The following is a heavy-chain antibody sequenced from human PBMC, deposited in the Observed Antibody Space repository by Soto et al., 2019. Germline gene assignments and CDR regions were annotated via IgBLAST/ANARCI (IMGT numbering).Heavy chain of an antibody. CDR2: IYYSGST. CDR3: ARGGPGGYYDSSGYHAWFDP. CDR1: GGSISSGDYY. D-gene: IGHD3-22*01. Sequence: SETLSLTGTVSGGSISSGDYYWSWIRPPPGKGLEWIGYIYYSGSTYYNPSLKSRVTISVDTSKNQFSLKLSSVTAADTAVYYCARGGPGGYYDSSGYHAWFDPWGQGTLVT. V-gene: IGHV4-30-4*01. J-gene: IGHJ5*02.